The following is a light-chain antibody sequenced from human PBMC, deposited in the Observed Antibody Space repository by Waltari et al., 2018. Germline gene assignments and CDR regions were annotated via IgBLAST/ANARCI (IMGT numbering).Light chain of an antibody. CDR1: QGLLHSNGYNY. J-gene: IGKJ2*01. Sequence: DIVMTQSPLALPVTPGEPASISCRSSQGLLHSNGYNYLVWYLQKPGQSPQLLIYLGSNRASGVPDRFSGSGSGTDFTLQISRVEAEDVGVHYCMQALQTPYTFGQGTKLEI. V-gene: IGKV2-28*01. CDR3: MQALQTPYT. CDR2: LGS.